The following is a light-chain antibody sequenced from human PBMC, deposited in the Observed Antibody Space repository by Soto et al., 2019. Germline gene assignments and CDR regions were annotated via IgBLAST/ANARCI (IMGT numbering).Light chain of an antibody. CDR3: QQYGTPLFT. Sequence: IVLTQSPGTLSLSPGERATLSCGASQSVTNNFLAWYQQKPGQAPRLLIYGASSRDTGVPDRFSGSGSGTDFTVTISRLEPGDFAVYYCQQYGTPLFTFGPGTKVDIK. CDR2: GAS. J-gene: IGKJ3*01. CDR1: QSVTNNF. V-gene: IGKV3-20*01.